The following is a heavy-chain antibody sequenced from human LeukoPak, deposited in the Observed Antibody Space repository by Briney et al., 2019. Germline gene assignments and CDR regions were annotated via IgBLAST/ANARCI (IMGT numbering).Heavy chain of an antibody. V-gene: IGHV3-30*04. D-gene: IGHD3-22*01. CDR2: ILSDGSNK. Sequence: GGSLRLSRAASGFTFSSYTMHWVRQAPGKGLEWVAIILSDGSNKYYADFVKGRFTISRDNSKNTLYLQMNSLRTEDTAVYYCSKDPNWGYESSGYYHDYWGQGTLVTVSS. J-gene: IGHJ4*02. CDR1: GFTFSSYT. CDR3: SKDPNWGYESSGYYHDY.